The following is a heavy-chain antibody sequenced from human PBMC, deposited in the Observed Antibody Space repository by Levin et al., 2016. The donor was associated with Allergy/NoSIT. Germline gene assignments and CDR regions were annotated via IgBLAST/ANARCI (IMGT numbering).Heavy chain of an antibody. Sequence: SLKISCAASGFTFSSYGMHWVRQAPGKGLEWVAVISYDGSNKYYADSVKGRFTISRDNSKNTLYLQMNSLRAEDTAVYYCVTPKGALVTKYYFDYWGQGTLVTVSS. CDR2: ISYDGSNK. CDR3: VTPKGALVTKYYFDY. V-gene: IGHV3-30*03. D-gene: IGHD3-9*01. CDR1: GFTFSSYG. J-gene: IGHJ4*02.